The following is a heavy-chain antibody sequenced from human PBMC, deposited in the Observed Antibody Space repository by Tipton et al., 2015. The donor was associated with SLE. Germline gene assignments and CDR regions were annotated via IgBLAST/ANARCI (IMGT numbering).Heavy chain of an antibody. CDR2: IRSKDYGGTP. V-gene: IGHV3-49*02. Sequence: WIRQAPGKGLEWVGFIRSKDYGGTPEYAASVRGRFTISRDDSKSIAYLQMNGLKTEDTAVYYCTRMTCSGGTCPDDHWGQGTLVTVSS. D-gene: IGHD2-15*01. CDR3: TRMTCSGGTCPDDH. J-gene: IGHJ4*02.